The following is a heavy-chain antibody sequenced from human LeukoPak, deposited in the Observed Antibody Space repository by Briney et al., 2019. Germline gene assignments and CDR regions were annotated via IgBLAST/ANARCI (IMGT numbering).Heavy chain of an antibody. D-gene: IGHD1-1*01. CDR1: GFTFSGYT. Sequence: GGSLRLSCAASGFTFSGYTMNWVRQAPGKGPEWVSSISSSSSSIYYADSVKGRFTISRDNAKNSLYLQMNSLRAEDTAVYYCARSGYTWNDVIFFDYWGQGTLVTVSS. CDR3: ARSGYTWNDVIFFDY. CDR2: ISSSSSSI. V-gene: IGHV3-21*01. J-gene: IGHJ4*02.